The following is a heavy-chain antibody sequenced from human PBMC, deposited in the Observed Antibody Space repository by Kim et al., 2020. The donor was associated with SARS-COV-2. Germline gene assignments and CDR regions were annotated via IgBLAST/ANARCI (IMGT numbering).Heavy chain of an antibody. CDR1: GYTFTGYY. CDR2: INPNSGGT. CDR3: ARITGYSSLDAFDI. J-gene: IGHJ3*02. Sequence: ASVKVSCKASGYTFTGYYMHWVRQAPGQGLEWMGWINPNSGGTNYAQKFQGRVTMTRDTSISTAYMELSRLRSDDTAVYYCARITGYSSLDAFDIWGQGTMVTVSS. V-gene: IGHV1-2*02. D-gene: IGHD6-13*01.